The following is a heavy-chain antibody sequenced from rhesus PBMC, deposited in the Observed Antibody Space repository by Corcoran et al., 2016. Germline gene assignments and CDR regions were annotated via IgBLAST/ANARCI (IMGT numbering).Heavy chain of an antibody. CDR2: INSGGGTT. CDR3: TKESVRAFDY. V-gene: IGHV3S42*01. Sequence: EVQLVESGGGLAKPGGSLRLSCAASGFTCSNYGMNWVRQTPGKGLEWISAINSGGGTTYYTDSVKGRFTISRDNSENTVSLQMNSLRTEDTAVYYCTKESVRAFDYWGQGVLVTVSS. CDR1: GFTCSNYG. D-gene: IGHD4-35*01. J-gene: IGHJ4*01.